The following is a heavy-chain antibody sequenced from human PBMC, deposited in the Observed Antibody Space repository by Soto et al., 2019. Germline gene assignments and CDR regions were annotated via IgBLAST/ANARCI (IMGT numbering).Heavy chain of an antibody. Sequence: ASVKVSCKVSGYTLTELSMHWVRQAPGKGLEWMGGFDPEDGETIYAQKFQGRVTMTEDTSTDTAYMELSSLRSEDTAVYYCATAYKGYYYMDVWGKGTTVTVSS. CDR2: FDPEDGET. V-gene: IGHV1-24*01. J-gene: IGHJ6*03. CDR1: GYTLTELS. CDR3: ATAYKGYYYMDV. D-gene: IGHD1-1*01.